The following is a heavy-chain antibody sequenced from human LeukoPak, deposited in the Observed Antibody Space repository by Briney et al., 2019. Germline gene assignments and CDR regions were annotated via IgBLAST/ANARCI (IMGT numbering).Heavy chain of an antibody. V-gene: IGHV4-59*08. CDR2: IYYSGST. D-gene: IGHD4-17*01. J-gene: IGHJ4*02. Sequence: SETLSLTCTVSGGSISSYYWSWIRQPPGKGLEWIGYIYYSGSTNYNPSLKSRVTISVDTSKNQFSLKLSSVTAADTAVYYCARVATVTAKPYYFDYWGQGTLVTVSS. CDR1: GGSISSYY. CDR3: ARVATVTAKPYYFDY.